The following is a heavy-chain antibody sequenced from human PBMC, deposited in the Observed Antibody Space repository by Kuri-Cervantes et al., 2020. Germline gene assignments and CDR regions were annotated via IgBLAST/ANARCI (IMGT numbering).Heavy chain of an antibody. J-gene: IGHJ5*02. V-gene: IGHV3-23*01. D-gene: IGHD2-15*01. Sequence: GGSLRLSCAASGFTFSSYAMGWVRQAPGKGLEWVSAISGSGGSTYYADSVKGRFTISRDNSKNTLYLQMNSLRAEDTAVYYCAKGFESWYPSWLDPWGQGTLVTVSS. CDR2: ISGSGGST. CDR1: GFTFSSYA. CDR3: AKGFESWYPSWLDP.